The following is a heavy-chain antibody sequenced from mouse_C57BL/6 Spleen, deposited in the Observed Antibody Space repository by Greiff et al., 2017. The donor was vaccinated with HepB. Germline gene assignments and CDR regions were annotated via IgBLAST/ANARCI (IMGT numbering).Heavy chain of an antibody. CDR1: GYTFTGYW. CDR3: ARERDYGSS. J-gene: IGHJ4*01. CDR2: ILPGSGST. D-gene: IGHD1-1*01. Sequence: QVQLQQSGAELMKPGASVKLSCKATGYTFTGYWIEWVKQRPGHGLEWIGEILPGSGSTNYNGKFKGKATLTADKSSSTAYMQLSSLTSEDSAVYFCARERDYGSSWGQGTSVTVSS. V-gene: IGHV1-9*01.